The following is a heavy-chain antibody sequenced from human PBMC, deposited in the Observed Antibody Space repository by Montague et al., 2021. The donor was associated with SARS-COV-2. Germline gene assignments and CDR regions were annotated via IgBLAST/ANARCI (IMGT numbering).Heavy chain of an antibody. CDR2: IHHSGST. CDR3: ATQAGGFTSVSLDY. D-gene: IGHD6-13*01. J-gene: IGHJ4*02. CDR1: GGSINSFY. Sequence: SETLSLTCTVSGGSINSFYWSWVRQSPGKRMEWIGYIHHSGSTKXNPSLQSRVTMSLDTSRNQLSLKLSSVTAADTAIYYCATQAGGFTSVSLDYWGQGTLVTVSS. V-gene: IGHV4-59*08.